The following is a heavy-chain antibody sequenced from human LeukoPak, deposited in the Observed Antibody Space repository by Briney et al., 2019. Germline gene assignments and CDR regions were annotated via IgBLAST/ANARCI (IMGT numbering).Heavy chain of an antibody. Sequence: GGSLRLSCAASGFTFSSYAMSWVRQAPGKGLEWVSAISGSGGSTYYADSVKGRFTISRDNSKNTLYLQMNSLRAEDTAVYYCARDSDSSGWSWVYWGQGTLVTVSS. CDR3: ARDSDSSGWSWVY. D-gene: IGHD6-19*01. CDR2: ISGSGGST. V-gene: IGHV3-23*01. CDR1: GFTFSSYA. J-gene: IGHJ4*02.